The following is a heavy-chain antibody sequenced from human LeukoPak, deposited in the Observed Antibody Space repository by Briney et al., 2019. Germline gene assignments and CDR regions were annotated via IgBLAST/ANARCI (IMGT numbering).Heavy chain of an antibody. D-gene: IGHD1-7*01. J-gene: IGHJ4*02. V-gene: IGHV3-23*01. Sequence: PGGSLRLSCAASGCTFSNSAMTWVRQAPGKGLEWVSAISAGGSDTIYTDSVKDRFTISRDNSKNTLYLQMNSLRAEDTAVYYCAKGGNSAPLDYWGQGTLVTVSS. CDR1: GCTFSNSA. CDR3: AKGGNSAPLDY. CDR2: ISAGGSDT.